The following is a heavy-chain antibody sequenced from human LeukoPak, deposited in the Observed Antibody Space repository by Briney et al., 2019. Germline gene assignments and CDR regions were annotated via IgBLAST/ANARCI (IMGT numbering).Heavy chain of an antibody. J-gene: IGHJ4*02. V-gene: IGHV3-21*01. CDR2: ISHSGYDI. D-gene: IGHD2-2*01. CDR3: ANHLACGSTTCPSFDH. CDR1: GFNFDDYA. Sequence: GRSLRLSCAASGFNFDDYAMHWVRQAPWKGLEWVSSISHSGYDIYYADSVKGRFTISRDNAKNSLSLQMNNLRIDDTAVYYCANHLACGSTTCPSFDHWGQGTLVTVSS.